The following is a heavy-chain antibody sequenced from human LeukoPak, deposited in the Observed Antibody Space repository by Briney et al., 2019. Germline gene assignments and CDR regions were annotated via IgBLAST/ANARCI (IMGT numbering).Heavy chain of an antibody. Sequence: ASVKVSCKASGGTFSSYAISWVRQAPGQGLEWMGGIIPIFGTANYAQKFQGRVTITADESTSTAYMELSSLRSEDTAVYYCATETYYYDSSGYPTTRRFDYWGQGTLVTVSS. CDR3: ATETYYYDSSGYPTTRRFDY. J-gene: IGHJ4*02. V-gene: IGHV1-69*13. CDR2: IIPIFGTA. D-gene: IGHD3-22*01. CDR1: GGTFSSYA.